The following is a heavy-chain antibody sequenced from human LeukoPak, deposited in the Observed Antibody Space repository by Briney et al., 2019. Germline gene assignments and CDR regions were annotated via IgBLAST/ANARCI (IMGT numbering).Heavy chain of an antibody. CDR2: IIPILGIA. J-gene: IGHJ4*02. CDR3: ARDSDYGTPHDY. CDR1: GGTFSCYA. Sequence: SVKVSCKASGGTFSCYAISWVRQAPGQGLEWMGRIIPILGIANYAQKFQGRVTITADKSTSTAYMELSSLRSDDTAVYYCARDSDYGTPHDYWGQGTLVTVSS. V-gene: IGHV1-69*04. D-gene: IGHD4-17*01.